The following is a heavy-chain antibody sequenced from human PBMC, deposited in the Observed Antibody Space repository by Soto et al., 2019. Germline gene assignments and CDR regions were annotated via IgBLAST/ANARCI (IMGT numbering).Heavy chain of an antibody. V-gene: IGHV4-39*01. CDR1: GGSISSSSYY. Sequence: SETLSLTCTVSGGSISSSSYYWGWIRQPPGKGLEWIGSIYYSGSTYYNPSLKSRVTISVDTSKNQFSLKLSSVTAADTAVYYCARRWYYGSGTIDYYYYGMDVWGQGTTVTVSS. J-gene: IGHJ6*02. CDR2: IYYSGST. CDR3: ARRWYYGSGTIDYYYYGMDV. D-gene: IGHD3-10*01.